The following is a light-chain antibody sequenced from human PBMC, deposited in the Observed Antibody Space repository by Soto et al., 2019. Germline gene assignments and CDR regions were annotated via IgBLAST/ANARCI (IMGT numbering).Light chain of an antibody. Sequence: EIVLTQSPGTLSLSPGERAALSCRASQSVSSNYLAWYQQKPGQAPRLLIYGASSRDTGLPDRFSGSGSGTDFTLTISRLEPEDFAVYYCHQYASSPLTFGGGTKVEIK. CDR1: QSVSSNY. J-gene: IGKJ4*01. CDR2: GAS. V-gene: IGKV3-20*01. CDR3: HQYASSPLT.